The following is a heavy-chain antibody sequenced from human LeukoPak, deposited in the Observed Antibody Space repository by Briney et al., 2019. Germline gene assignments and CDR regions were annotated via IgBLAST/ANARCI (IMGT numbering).Heavy chain of an antibody. V-gene: IGHV1-69*04. CDR1: GVTFSSYT. D-gene: IGHD5-24*01. CDR2: IIPILGIV. CDR3: ARDGAEDGYQYYFDY. Sequence: SVKVSCKASGVTFSSYTISWVRQAPGQGLEWMRRIIPILGIVNYAQTFQGRLTITADKSTSTAYMELSSLRSEDTAVYYCARDGAEDGYQYYFDYWGQGTLVTVSS. J-gene: IGHJ4*02.